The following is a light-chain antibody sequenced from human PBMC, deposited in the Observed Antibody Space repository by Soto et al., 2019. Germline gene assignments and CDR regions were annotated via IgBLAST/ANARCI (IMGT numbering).Light chain of an antibody. V-gene: IGLV1-40*01. Sequence: QAVVTQPPSVSGAPGQRVTISCTGSSSNSGAGYDVHWYQQLPGTAPKLLIYGNSNRPSGVPDRFSGSKSGTSASLAITGLQAEDEADYYCQSYDSSLSVFYVFGTGTKVTVL. CDR3: QSYDSSLSVFYV. CDR2: GNS. CDR1: SSNSGAGYD. J-gene: IGLJ1*01.